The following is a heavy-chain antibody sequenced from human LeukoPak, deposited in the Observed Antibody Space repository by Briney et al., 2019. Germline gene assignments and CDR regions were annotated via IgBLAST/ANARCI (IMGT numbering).Heavy chain of an antibody. CDR2: ISTYNGNT. V-gene: IGHV1-18*01. Sequence: ASVNISCKASGYTFTSYGISWVRQAPGQGIEWMGWISTYNGNTNYAQKFQGRVTMTTDTSTSTAYMEVRSLRSDDTAVYYCARHRQFAYWGQGTLVTVSS. J-gene: IGHJ4*02. CDR1: GYTFTSYG. CDR3: ARHRQFAY.